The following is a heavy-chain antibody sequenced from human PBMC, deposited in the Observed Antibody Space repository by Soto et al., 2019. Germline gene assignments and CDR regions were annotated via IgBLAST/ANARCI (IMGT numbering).Heavy chain of an antibody. CDR3: ARDPYSGYDQGNWFDP. CDR2: IWYDGSNK. CDR1: GFTFSSYG. J-gene: IGHJ5*02. Sequence: LRLSCAASGFTFSSYGMHWVRQAPGKGLEWVAVIWYDGSNKYYADSVKGRFTISRDNSKNTLYLQMNSLRAEDTAVYYCARDPYSGYDQGNWFDPWGQGTLVTVSS. V-gene: IGHV3-33*01. D-gene: IGHD5-12*01.